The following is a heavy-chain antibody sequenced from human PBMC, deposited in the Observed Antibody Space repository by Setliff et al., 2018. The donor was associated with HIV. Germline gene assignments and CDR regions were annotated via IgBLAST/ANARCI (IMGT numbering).Heavy chain of an antibody. CDR3: ARRGRQQSDAFDI. Sequence: ASVKVSCKASGYTFTGYYMHWVRQAPGQGLEWMGRINPNSGDTNYAQKFQGRVTMTRDTSISTAYMELSRLRSDDTAVYYCARRGRQQSDAFDIWGQGTMVTVSS. V-gene: IGHV1-2*06. CDR1: GYTFTGYY. D-gene: IGHD6-13*01. CDR2: INPNSGDT. J-gene: IGHJ3*02.